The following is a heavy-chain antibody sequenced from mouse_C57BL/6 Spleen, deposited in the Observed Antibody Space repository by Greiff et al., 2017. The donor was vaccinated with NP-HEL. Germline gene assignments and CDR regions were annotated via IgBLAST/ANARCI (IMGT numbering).Heavy chain of an antibody. J-gene: IGHJ4*01. D-gene: IGHD2-4*01. CDR2: IYYSGTI. Sequence: EVHLVESGPGLVKPSQPVFLTCTVTGISITTGNYRWSWIRQFPGNKLEWIGYIYYSGTITYNPSLTSRTTITRDTPKNQFFLEMNSLTAEDTATYYCAREDYDDAMDYWGQGTSVTVSS. V-gene: IGHV3-5*01. CDR3: AREDYDDAMDY. CDR1: GISITTGNYR.